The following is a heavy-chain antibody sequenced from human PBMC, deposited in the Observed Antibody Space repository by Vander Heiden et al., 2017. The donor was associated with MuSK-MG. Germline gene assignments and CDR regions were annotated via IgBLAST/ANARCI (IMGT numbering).Heavy chain of an antibody. Sequence: EVQLVESGGGLVQPGGSLRLSCVASGFTFSNHWMSWVRQAPGKGLEWVASIKQDGSEKNFVDSVKGRFTISRDNAQNSLYLQMNSLRAEETAVYYCARRYYFDSRYYFDYWGQGTLVTVSS. D-gene: IGHD3-22*01. J-gene: IGHJ4*02. CDR3: ARRYYFDSRYYFDY. CDR2: IKQDGSEK. CDR1: GFTFSNHW. V-gene: IGHV3-7*01.